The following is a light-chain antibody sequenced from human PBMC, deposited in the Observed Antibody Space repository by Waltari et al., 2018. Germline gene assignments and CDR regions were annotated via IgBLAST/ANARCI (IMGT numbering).Light chain of an antibody. J-gene: IGLJ3*02. CDR3: QSADNSGTYWV. V-gene: IGLV3-25*03. CDR2: KDN. Sequence: YELTQPPSVSVSPGQTAKITCSGEALPQQSAHWYKQTHGQAPVVVMSKDNERPSGIPERFSGSTSGTIVTLTITGVQAEDEADYYCQSADNSGTYWVFGGGTKLTVL. CDR1: ALPQQS.